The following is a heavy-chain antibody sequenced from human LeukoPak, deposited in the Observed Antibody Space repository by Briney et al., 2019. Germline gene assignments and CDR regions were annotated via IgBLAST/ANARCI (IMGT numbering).Heavy chain of an antibody. CDR1: GFTFSRSW. D-gene: IGHD5-12*01. Sequence: PGGSLRLSCAASGFTFSRSWMTWVRQASGEGLEWLGNINEGGSVKNYVGSVKGRFTISRDNAKNSLYLQMNSLGAEDTAVYFCARDSAYNAFDIWGQGTRVTVSS. J-gene: IGHJ3*02. CDR2: INEGGSVK. V-gene: IGHV3-7*01. CDR3: ARDSAYNAFDI.